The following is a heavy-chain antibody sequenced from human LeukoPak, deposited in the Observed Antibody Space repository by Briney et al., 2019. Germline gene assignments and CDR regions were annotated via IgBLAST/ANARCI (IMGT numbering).Heavy chain of an antibody. J-gene: IGHJ4*02. CDR2: ISAYNGNT. CDR1: GYTFTSYG. D-gene: IGHD3-10*01. Sequence: ASVKVSCKASGYTFTSYGISWVRQAPGQGLEWMGWISAYNGNTNYAQKLQGRVTMTTDTSTSTAYVELRSLRSDDTAVYYCARDVGTMVRGVMGYWGQGTLVTVSS. V-gene: IGHV1-18*01. CDR3: ARDVGTMVRGVMGY.